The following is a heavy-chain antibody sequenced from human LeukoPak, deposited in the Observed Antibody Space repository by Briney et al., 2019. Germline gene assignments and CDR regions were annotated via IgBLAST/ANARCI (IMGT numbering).Heavy chain of an antibody. J-gene: IGHJ4*02. CDR2: INPNSGGT. CDR1: GYTFTGYY. Sequence: ASVKVSCKASGYTFTGYYMHWVRQAPGQGLEWMGWINPNSGGTNYAQKFQGRVTMTRDTSISTAYMELTRLTSDDTAVYYCARDYLFSPGYPVLYFDYWGQGTLVTVSS. V-gene: IGHV1-2*02. D-gene: IGHD1-1*01. CDR3: ARDYLFSPGYPVLYFDY.